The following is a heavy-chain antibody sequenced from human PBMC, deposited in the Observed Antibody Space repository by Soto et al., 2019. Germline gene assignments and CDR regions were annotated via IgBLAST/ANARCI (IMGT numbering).Heavy chain of an antibody. CDR2: FDPEDGET. J-gene: IGHJ5*02. Sequence: ASVKVSCKVSGYTLTELSMHWVRQAPGKGLEWMGDFDPEDGETIYAQKFQGRVTMTEDTSTDTAYMELSSLRSEDTAVYYCATVMITFGGVIVPFDPWGQGTLVTV. CDR1: GYTLTELS. V-gene: IGHV1-24*01. CDR3: ATVMITFGGVIVPFDP. D-gene: IGHD3-16*02.